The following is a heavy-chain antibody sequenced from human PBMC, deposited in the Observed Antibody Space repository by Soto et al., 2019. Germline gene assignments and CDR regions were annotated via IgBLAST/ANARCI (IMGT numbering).Heavy chain of an antibody. D-gene: IGHD3-3*01. J-gene: IGHJ3*02. CDR1: GFTFSNYW. Sequence: EVQLVESGGGLVQPGGSLRVSCAASGFTFSNYWMHWVRQAPGKGLVWISRVNSDGSTTSYADSMKGRFTISRDNAKNTLNLQMNSLRAVDTAVYYCSRSIIPAGAFDIWGQGTMVTVSS. V-gene: IGHV3-74*01. CDR2: VNSDGSTT. CDR3: SRSIIPAGAFDI.